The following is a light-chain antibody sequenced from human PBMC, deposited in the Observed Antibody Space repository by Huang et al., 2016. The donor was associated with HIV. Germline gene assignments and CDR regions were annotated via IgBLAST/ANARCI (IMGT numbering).Light chain of an antibody. CDR2: GAS. CDR1: QSVSSN. CDR3: QQYNNWPPVT. Sequence: EIVMTQSPAILSVSPGERATLSCRASQSVSSNLAWYQLKFGQAPMLLIYGASTRATGCPARLSGSGSGTDVTLTIGSLQAEDSAVYYCQQYNNWPPVTFGGGTKVEIK. V-gene: IGKV3-15*01. J-gene: IGKJ4*02.